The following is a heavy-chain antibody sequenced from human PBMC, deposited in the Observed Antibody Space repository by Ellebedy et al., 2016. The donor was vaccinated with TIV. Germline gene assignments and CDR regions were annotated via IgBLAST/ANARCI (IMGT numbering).Heavy chain of an antibody. Sequence: KVSCXGSGYSFTNFWIGWVRQMPGKGLEWMGIIYLVDSNTKYGPSFKGQVTISADKSISTAYLQWSSLKSSDTAMYYCARAVDGTTYFDSWGQGTLVTVSS. V-gene: IGHV5-51*01. J-gene: IGHJ4*02. CDR1: GYSFTNFW. D-gene: IGHD1-1*01. CDR3: ARAVDGTTYFDS. CDR2: IYLVDSNT.